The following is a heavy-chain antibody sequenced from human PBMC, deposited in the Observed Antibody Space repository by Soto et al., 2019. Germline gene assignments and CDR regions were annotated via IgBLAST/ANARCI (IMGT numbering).Heavy chain of an antibody. D-gene: IGHD3-10*01. CDR2: ISAYNGNT. CDR1: GYTSTSYG. V-gene: IGHV1-18*04. CDR3: ARVNTMVRGAIYQNNY. Sequence: GASVKVSCKASGYTSTSYGISWVRQAPGQGLEWMGWISAYNGNTNYAQKLQGRVTMTTDTSTSTAYMELRSLRSDDTAVYYCARVNTMVRGAIYQNNYWGQGTLVTVYS. J-gene: IGHJ4*02.